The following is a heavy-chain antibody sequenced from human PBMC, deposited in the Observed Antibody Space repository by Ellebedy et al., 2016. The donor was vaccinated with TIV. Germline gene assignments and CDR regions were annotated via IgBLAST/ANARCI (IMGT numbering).Heavy chain of an antibody. CDR1: GGSMNSYY. J-gene: IGHJ4*02. CDR3: AREPYGGYY. CDR2: IFSSGTT. V-gene: IGHV4-59*01. D-gene: IGHD4-23*01. Sequence: SETLSLTCTVPGGSMNSYYWSWIRQPPGKRPEWIGYIFSSGTTNYNPSLQSRVTISIDTSKNHFSLRLTSLTAADTAVYYCAREPYGGYYWGQGALVTVSS.